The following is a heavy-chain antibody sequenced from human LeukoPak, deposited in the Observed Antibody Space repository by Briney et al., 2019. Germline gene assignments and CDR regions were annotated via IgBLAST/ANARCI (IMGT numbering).Heavy chain of an antibody. CDR3: ARARAATGTWVPWFDP. V-gene: IGHV4-4*07. J-gene: IGHJ5*02. D-gene: IGHD6-13*01. Sequence: SETLSLTCTVSGGSISSYYWSWIRQPAGKGLEWIGHIYSSGSTNYNPSLRSRVTVSVDTSKHQFSLKLSSVTTADTAVYYCARARAATGTWVPWFDPWGQGTLVTVTS. CDR2: IYSSGST. CDR1: GGSISSYY.